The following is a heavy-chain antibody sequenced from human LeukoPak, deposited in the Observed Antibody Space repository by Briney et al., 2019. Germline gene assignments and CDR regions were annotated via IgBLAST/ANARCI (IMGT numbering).Heavy chain of an antibody. J-gene: IGHJ4*02. D-gene: IGHD3-3*01. V-gene: IGHV1-2*02. CDR3: ARAYDFRGLRRFYFDY. Sequence: GASVKVSCKASGYTFTGYYMHWVRQAPGQGLEWMGWINPNSGGTNYAQKFQGRVTMTRDTSISTAYMKLSRLRSDDTAVYYCARAYDFRGLRRFYFDYWGQGTLVTVSS. CDR1: GYTFTGYY. CDR2: INPNSGGT.